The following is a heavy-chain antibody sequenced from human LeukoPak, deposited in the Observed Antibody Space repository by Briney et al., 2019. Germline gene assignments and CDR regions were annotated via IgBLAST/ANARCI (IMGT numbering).Heavy chain of an antibody. CDR2: ISWNSGSI. CDR1: GFTFDDYA. CDR3: AKDMSYDSSGYPPDY. V-gene: IGHV3-9*01. J-gene: IGHJ4*02. Sequence: GGSLRLSCAASGFTFDDYAMHWVRQAPGKGLEWVSGISWNSGSIGYADSVKGRFTISRDNAKNSLYLQMNSLRAEDTALYYCAKDMSYDSSGYPPDYWGQGTLVTVSS. D-gene: IGHD3-22*01.